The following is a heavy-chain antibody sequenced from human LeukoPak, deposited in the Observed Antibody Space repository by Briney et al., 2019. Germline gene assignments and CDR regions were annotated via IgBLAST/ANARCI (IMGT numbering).Heavy chain of an antibody. J-gene: IGHJ4*02. CDR2: IWYDGSNE. CDR3: ARVPYSSAWYFDY. Sequence: GRSLRLSCAASGFTFSDYAMHWVRQAPGKGLEWVAVIWYDGSNENYADSVKGRFIISRDNSKNILYLEMNSLRAEDTAVYYCARVPYSSAWYFDYWGQGTLVTVSS. D-gene: IGHD6-19*01. CDR1: GFTFSDYA. V-gene: IGHV3-33*01.